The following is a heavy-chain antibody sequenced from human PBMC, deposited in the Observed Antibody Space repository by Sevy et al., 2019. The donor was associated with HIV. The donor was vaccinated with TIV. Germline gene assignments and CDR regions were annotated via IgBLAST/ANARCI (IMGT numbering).Heavy chain of an antibody. Sequence: GGSLRLSCAASGFTFSSYAMSWVRQAPGKGLEWVSAISGSGGSTYYADSVKGRFAISTDNSKNTLYLQMNSLRAEDTDVYYCAKEYYYDSSGYTDAFDIWGQGTMVTVSS. V-gene: IGHV3-23*01. CDR3: AKEYYYDSSGYTDAFDI. J-gene: IGHJ3*02. CDR1: GFTFSSYA. D-gene: IGHD3-22*01. CDR2: ISGSGGST.